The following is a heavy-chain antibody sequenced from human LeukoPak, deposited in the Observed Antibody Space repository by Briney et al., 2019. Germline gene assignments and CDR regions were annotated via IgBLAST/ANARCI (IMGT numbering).Heavy chain of an antibody. CDR3: ARDLEAAAAY. D-gene: IGHD6-13*01. CDR1: GFTFSSYS. Sequence: GGSLRLSCAASGFTFSSYSMNWVRQAPGKGLEWVSYISSSSTIYYADSVKGRFTISRDNAKNSLYLQMNSLRAEDTAVYYCARDLEAAAAYWGQGTLVTVSS. CDR2: ISSSSTI. J-gene: IGHJ4*02. V-gene: IGHV3-48*01.